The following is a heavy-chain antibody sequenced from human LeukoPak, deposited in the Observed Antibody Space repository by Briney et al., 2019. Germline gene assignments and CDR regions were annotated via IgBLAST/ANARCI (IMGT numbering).Heavy chain of an antibody. CDR1: GYTFTGYY. V-gene: IGHV1-2*02. J-gene: IGHJ6*02. Sequence: GASVKVSCKASGYTFTGYYMHWVRQAPGQGLEWMGWINPNSGGTNYAQKLQGRVTMTTDTSTSTAYMELRSLRSDDTAVYYCAREYCSGGSCYRDYYYYGMDVWGQGTTVTVSS. CDR2: INPNSGGT. D-gene: IGHD2-15*01. CDR3: AREYCSGGSCYRDYYYYGMDV.